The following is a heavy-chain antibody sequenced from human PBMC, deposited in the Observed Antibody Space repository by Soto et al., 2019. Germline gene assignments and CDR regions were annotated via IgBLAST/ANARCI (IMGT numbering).Heavy chain of an antibody. D-gene: IGHD3-10*01. CDR2: VYRTGST. J-gene: IGHJ4*02. Sequence: SETRSLTCAVSGGSISTSNWWSWVRQPPGKGLEWIGEVYRTGSTNYNPSLKSRVTISVDTSKNQFSLKLSSVTAADTAVYYCARAPRGNYGYPSYFDYWGQGTLVTVSS. CDR3: ARAPRGNYGYPSYFDY. V-gene: IGHV4-4*02. CDR1: GGSISTSNW.